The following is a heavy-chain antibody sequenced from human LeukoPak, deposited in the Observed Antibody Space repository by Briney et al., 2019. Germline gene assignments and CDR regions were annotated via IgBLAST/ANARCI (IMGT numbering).Heavy chain of an antibody. Sequence: PSETLSLTCTASGDSISSYYWNWIRQPPGKGLEWIGYIYYSGSTNYNPSLKSRVTISLDTSKNQFSLRLTSVTAADTAVYYCARGSRGSSWYWHYWGQGTLVTVSS. J-gene: IGHJ4*02. D-gene: IGHD6-13*01. CDR3: ARGSRGSSWYWHY. V-gene: IGHV4-59*01. CDR2: IYYSGST. CDR1: GDSISSYY.